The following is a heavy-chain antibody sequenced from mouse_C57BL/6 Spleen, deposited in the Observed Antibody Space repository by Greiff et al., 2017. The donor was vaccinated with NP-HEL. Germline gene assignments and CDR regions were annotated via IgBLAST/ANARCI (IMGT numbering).Heavy chain of an antibody. Sequence: EVQLQQSGPELVKPGASVKISCKASGYTFTDYYMNWVKQSHGKSLEWIGDINPNNGGTSYNQKFKGKATLTVDKSSSTAYMELRSLTSEDSAVYYCARGEWGFDYWGQGTTLTVSS. CDR1: GYTFTDYY. D-gene: IGHD1-3*01. V-gene: IGHV1-26*01. J-gene: IGHJ2*01. CDR2: INPNNGGT. CDR3: ARGEWGFDY.